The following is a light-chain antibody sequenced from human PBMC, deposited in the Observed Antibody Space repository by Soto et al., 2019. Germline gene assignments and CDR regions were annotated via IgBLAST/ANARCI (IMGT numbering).Light chain of an antibody. Sequence: EIVINQSPSALSVTPGEGATLSCRASQSVSSKLAWYQQKPGQAPRLLIYGASTRATGIPARFSGSGSGTEFTLIISSLQSEDSAVYYCQLYNIWLWTFGQGAKVDIK. CDR2: GAS. CDR1: QSVSSK. V-gene: IGKV3-15*01. CDR3: QLYNIWLWT. J-gene: IGKJ1*01.